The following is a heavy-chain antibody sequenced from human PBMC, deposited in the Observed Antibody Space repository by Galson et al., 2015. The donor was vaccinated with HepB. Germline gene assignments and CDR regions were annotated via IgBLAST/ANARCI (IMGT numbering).Heavy chain of an antibody. J-gene: IGHJ4*02. Sequence: SETLSLTCAVSGGSISSSNWWSWVRQPPGKGLEWIGEIYHSGSTNYNPSLKSRVTISADKSKNQFSLKLSSVTAADTAVYYCARVSRVGDGYNLVDYWGQGTLVTVSS. CDR2: IYHSGST. D-gene: IGHD5-24*01. CDR3: ARVSRVGDGYNLVDY. V-gene: IGHV4-4*02. CDR1: GGSISSSNW.